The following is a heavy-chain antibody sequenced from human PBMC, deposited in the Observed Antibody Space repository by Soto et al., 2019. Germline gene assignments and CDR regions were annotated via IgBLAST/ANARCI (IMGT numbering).Heavy chain of an antibody. V-gene: IGHV3-66*01. D-gene: IGHD6-19*01. Sequence: HPGGSLRLSCAASGFTVSSNYMSWVRQAPGKGLEWVSVIYSGSSTYYADSVKGRFTISRDNAKNTLYLQMNSLRAEDTAVYYCARGDSSGWYWGYFDYWGQGTLVTVSS. CDR1: GFTVSSNY. CDR3: ARGDSSGWYWGYFDY. J-gene: IGHJ4*02. CDR2: IYSGSST.